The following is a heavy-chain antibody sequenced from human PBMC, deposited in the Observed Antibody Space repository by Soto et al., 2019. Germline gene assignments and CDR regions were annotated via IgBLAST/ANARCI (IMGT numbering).Heavy chain of an antibody. CDR3: ARDYCSTPSCYDY. D-gene: IGHD2-15*01. V-gene: IGHV3-33*01. Sequence: QVQLVESGGGVVQPGGSLRLSCTASGFTFSSYGMNWVRQAPGKGLEWVAVIWYDGSNKFYAGSVKGRFTISRDDSKNTLYLRMNSLGAADTAVYYCARDYCSTPSCYDYWGQGTLVTVSS. CDR1: GFTFSSYG. J-gene: IGHJ4*02. CDR2: IWYDGSNK.